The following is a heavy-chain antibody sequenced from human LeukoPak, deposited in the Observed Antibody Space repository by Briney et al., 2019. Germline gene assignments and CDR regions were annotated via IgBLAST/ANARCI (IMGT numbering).Heavy chain of an antibody. Sequence: PSETLFLTCTVSGGSISSYYWSWIRQPPGKGLEWIGYIYYSGSANYNPSRKSRVTISVDTSKDQFSLKLSSVTAADTAVYYCARGYCSSTSCSKTYYYYGMDVWGQGTTVTVSS. D-gene: IGHD2-2*01. CDR3: ARGYCSSTSCSKTYYYYGMDV. CDR1: GGSISSYY. V-gene: IGHV4-59*01. CDR2: IYYSGSA. J-gene: IGHJ6*02.